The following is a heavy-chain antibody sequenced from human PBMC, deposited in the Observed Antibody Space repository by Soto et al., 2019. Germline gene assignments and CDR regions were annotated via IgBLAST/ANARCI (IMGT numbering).Heavy chain of an antibody. J-gene: IGHJ5*01. Sequence: QAQVVQSGAEVRKPGSSVKLSCKASEGTFNSYAIAWVRQAPGQGLEWMGGIIPYYNTLNYAQKFQDSVTITSVDSTNTVYMELSSLRSDDTAVYFCASGASSWYPYWFDSWGQGTLVTVSS. CDR2: IIPYYNTL. V-gene: IGHV1-69*01. D-gene: IGHD6-13*01. CDR1: EGTFNSYA. CDR3: ASGASSWYPYWFDS.